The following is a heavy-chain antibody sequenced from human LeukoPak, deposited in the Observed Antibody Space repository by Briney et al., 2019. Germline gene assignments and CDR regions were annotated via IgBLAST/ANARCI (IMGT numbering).Heavy chain of an antibody. J-gene: IGHJ6*02. CDR3: AGGGYSSSWYEFGYYGMDV. CDR1: GFSFSSYG. Sequence: GRSLRLSCAASGFSFSSYGMRWVRQAPGKGLEWVAVISYDGSNKYYADSVKGRFTISRDNSKNTLYLQMNRLRAEDTAVYYCAGGGYSSSWYEFGYYGMDVWGQGTTVTVSS. D-gene: IGHD6-13*01. CDR2: ISYDGSNK. V-gene: IGHV3-30*19.